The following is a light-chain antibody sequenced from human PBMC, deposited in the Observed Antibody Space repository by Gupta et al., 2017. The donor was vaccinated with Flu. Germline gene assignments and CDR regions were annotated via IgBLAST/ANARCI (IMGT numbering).Light chain of an antibody. J-gene: IGLJ3*02. CDR1: SGINVGTYR. Sequence: QAVLTQPSSLSASPGASASLTCTLRSGINVGTYRIYWYQQKQGSPPQYLLRYKSDSDKQQGSGVPSRFSGFKDASANAGILLISGLQSEDEADYYCMIWHSSAWVFGGGTKLTVL. CDR2: YKSDSDK. V-gene: IGLV5-45*02. CDR3: MIWHSSAWV.